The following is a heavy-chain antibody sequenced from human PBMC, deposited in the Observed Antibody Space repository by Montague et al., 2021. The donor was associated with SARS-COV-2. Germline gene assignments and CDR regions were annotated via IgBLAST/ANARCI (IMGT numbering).Heavy chain of an antibody. CDR3: ARNMVY. D-gene: IGHD3-10*01. J-gene: IGHJ4*02. CDR2: MYETGNM. CDR1: SGSLSNYY. V-gene: IGHV4-4*09. Sequence: SETLSLTCTVSSGSLSNYYWSWFQQSPDKGLEWIGYMYETGNMIYNPSLRSRVSISADTSKSQFSLRLTSVTAADSARYYCARNMVYWGQGVLVTV.